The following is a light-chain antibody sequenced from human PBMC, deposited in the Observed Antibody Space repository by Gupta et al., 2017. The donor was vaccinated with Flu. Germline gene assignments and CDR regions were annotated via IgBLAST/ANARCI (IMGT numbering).Light chain of an antibody. CDR3: ALYVDVGISV. CDR2: NTH. J-gene: IGLJ2*01. V-gene: IGLV8-61*01. Sequence: SGSVSTTFYPSWYQQTPGQTPSTLIYNTHARSSGVPDRFSGSILGKKAALPITGGQADDESDFYCALYVDVGISVFGGGTKLTVL. CDR1: SGSVSTTFY.